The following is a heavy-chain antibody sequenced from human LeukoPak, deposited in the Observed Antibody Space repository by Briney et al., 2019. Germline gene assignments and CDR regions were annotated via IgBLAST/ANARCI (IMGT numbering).Heavy chain of an antibody. CDR1: GFTFSTYA. V-gene: IGHV3-23*01. CDR3: AKGGDYYSSGTYPHHMGV. J-gene: IGHJ6*03. Sequence: PGGSLRLSCAASGFTFSTYAMNWVRQAPGKGLEWVSAISGSGGSTYYADSVKGRFTLSRDNSKNTLYLQMNSLRVEDTAVYYCAKGGDYYSSGTYPHHMGVWGKGTTVTVSS. D-gene: IGHD3-10*01. CDR2: ISGSGGST.